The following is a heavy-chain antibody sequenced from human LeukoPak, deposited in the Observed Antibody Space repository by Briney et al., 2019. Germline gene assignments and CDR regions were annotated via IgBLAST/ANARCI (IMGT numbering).Heavy chain of an antibody. V-gene: IGHV3-21*01. J-gene: IGHJ4*02. Sequence: GGSLRLSCAASGFTFSSYSMNWVRQAPGQGLEWVSSISSSSSYIYYADSVKGRFTISRDNAKNSLCLQMNSLRAEDTAVYYCAREDSSGHIDYWGQGTLVTVSS. CDR1: GFTFSSYS. CDR3: AREDSSGHIDY. D-gene: IGHD6-19*01. CDR2: ISSSSSYI.